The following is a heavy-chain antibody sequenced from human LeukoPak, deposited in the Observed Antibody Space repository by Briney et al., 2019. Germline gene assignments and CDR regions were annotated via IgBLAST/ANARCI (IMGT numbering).Heavy chain of an antibody. CDR3: ARDRSNGYNLFDY. D-gene: IGHD5-24*01. J-gene: IGHJ4*02. CDR1: GGSISTYH. V-gene: IGHV4-59*01. CDR2: IYYSGST. Sequence: PSETLSLTCTVSGGSISTYHWSWIRQPPGKGLEWIGDIYYSGSTNYNPSLKSRVTISVDTSKNQFSLSLSSVTAADTAVYYCARDRSNGYNLFDYWGQGTLVTVSS.